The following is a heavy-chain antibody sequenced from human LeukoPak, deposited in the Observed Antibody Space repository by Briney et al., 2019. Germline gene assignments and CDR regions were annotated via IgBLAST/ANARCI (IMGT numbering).Heavy chain of an antibody. CDR2: ISHDGEKT. V-gene: IGHV3-30*04. Sequence: GTSLRLSCAASGVPFSLYSMHWVRQAPGKGLECVAIISHDGEKTFYSESVRGRFTISRDNWKNTMSLQMDRLRPEDTAMYHCARIGHGWTYGGGLDPWGQGTLVIV. CDR1: GVPFSLYS. D-gene: IGHD4-23*01. J-gene: IGHJ5*02. CDR3: ARIGHGWTYGGGLDP.